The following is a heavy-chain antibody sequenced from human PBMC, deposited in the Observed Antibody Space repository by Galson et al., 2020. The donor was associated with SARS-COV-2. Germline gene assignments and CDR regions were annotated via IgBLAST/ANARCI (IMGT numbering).Heavy chain of an antibody. CDR2: IWYDGSNK. D-gene: IGHD3-10*01. V-gene: IGHV3-33*01. CDR3: ARGSSSHAFDI. J-gene: IGHJ3*02. CDR1: GFTFSTYG. Sequence: TGGSLRLSCEASGFTFSTYGMDWVRQATGKGLEWVAVIWYDGSNKYYADSVKGRFTISRDNSKNTLYLQLNSLRADDTAVYYCARGSSSHAFDIWGQGTMVTVSS.